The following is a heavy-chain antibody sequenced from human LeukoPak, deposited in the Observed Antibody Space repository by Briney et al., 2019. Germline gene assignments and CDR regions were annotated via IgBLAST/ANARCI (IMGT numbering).Heavy chain of an antibody. CDR2: IYYSGST. V-gene: IGHV4-39*07. Sequence: SETLSLTCTVSGGSISSSSYYWGWIRQPPGKGLEWIGSIYYSGSTYYNPSLKSRVTISVDTSKNQFSLKLTSVTAADTAVYYCAGGPRSGGYYYFDYWGQGTLVTVSS. CDR1: GGSISSSSYY. J-gene: IGHJ4*02. D-gene: IGHD4-23*01. CDR3: AGGPRSGGYYYFDY.